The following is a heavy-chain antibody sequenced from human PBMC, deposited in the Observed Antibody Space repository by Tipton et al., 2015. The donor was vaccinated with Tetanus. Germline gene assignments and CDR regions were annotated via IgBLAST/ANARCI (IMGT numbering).Heavy chain of an antibody. CDR3: ARRGNQSSSSSGGLDV. CDR2: IYYSGST. Sequence: LRLSCTVSGGSISSSSYYWGWIRQPPGKGLEWIGSIYYSGSTYYNPSLKSRVTISGDTSKNQFSLKLSSVTAADTAVYYCARRGNQSSSSSGGLDVWGQGTTVTVSS. D-gene: IGHD6-13*01. CDR1: GGSISSSSYY. J-gene: IGHJ6*02. V-gene: IGHV4-39*01.